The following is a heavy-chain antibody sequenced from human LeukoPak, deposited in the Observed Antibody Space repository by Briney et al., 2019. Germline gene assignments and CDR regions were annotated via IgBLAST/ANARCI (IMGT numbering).Heavy chain of an antibody. CDR2: ISWNSGSI. CDR1: GFTFDDYA. J-gene: IGHJ4*02. Sequence: GGSLRLSCAASGFTFDDYAMHWVRQAPGKGLEWVSGISWNSGSIGYADSVKGRFTISRDNAKNSLYLQMNSLRAEDTALYYCAKDGYNGWFDYWGQATLVTVSS. V-gene: IGHV3-9*01. D-gene: IGHD5-24*01. CDR3: AKDGYNGWFDY.